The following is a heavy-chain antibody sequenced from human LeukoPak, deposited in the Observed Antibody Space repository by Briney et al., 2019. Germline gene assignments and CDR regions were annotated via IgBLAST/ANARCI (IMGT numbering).Heavy chain of an antibody. CDR3: ARGNRYYGSGSYHSY. CDR1: GYSISSGYY. V-gene: IGHV4-38-2*02. CDR2: IYHSGST. Sequence: PSETLSLTCTVSGYSISSGYYWGWIRQPPGKGLEWIGSIYHSGSTYYNPSLKSRVTISVDTSKNQFSLKLSSVTAADTAVYYCARGNRYYGSGSYHSYWGQGTLVTVSS. D-gene: IGHD3-10*01. J-gene: IGHJ4*02.